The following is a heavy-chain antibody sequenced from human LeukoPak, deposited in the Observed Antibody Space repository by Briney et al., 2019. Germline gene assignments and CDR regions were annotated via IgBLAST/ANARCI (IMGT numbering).Heavy chain of an antibody. V-gene: IGHV4-59*08. D-gene: IGHD3-22*01. CDR1: GGSISSYY. CDR3: ARHRHYYESSGDTYYFDY. CDR2: IYYTGST. Sequence: SETLSLTCTVSGGSISSYYWSWIRQPPGKGLEWLGYIYYTGSTNYNPSLKSRVTISVDTSKKQFSLKLSSVAAADTAVYYCARHRHYYESSGDTYYFDYWGQGTLVTVSS. J-gene: IGHJ4*02.